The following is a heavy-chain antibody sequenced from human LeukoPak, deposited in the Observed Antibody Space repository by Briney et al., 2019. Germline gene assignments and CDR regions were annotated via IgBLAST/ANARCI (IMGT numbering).Heavy chain of an antibody. V-gene: IGHV1-2*02. CDR2: INPNSGGT. J-gene: IGHJ4*02. D-gene: IGHD5-24*01. CDR3: ARDGYSSGGTFDY. Sequence: ASVKVSCKASGYTFTGYYMHWVRQAPGQGLEWMGWINPNSGGTNYAQKFQGRVTMTRDTSISTAYMELSRLRSDDTAVYYCARDGYSSGGTFDYWGQGTLVTVSS. CDR1: GYTFTGYY.